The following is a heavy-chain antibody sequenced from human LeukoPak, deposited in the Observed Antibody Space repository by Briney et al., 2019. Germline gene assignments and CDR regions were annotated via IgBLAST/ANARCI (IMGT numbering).Heavy chain of an antibody. CDR2: IYYSGST. V-gene: IGHV4-59*12. Sequence: PSETLSLTCTVSGGSISIYYWSWIRQPPGKGLEWIGYIYYSGSTNYNPSLESRVTVSIDSSKNQFSLKLSSVTAADTAVFYCARSPHNSAWYEKWFDPWGQGTLVTVSS. CDR1: GGSISIYY. J-gene: IGHJ5*02. CDR3: ARSPHNSAWYEKWFDP. D-gene: IGHD6-19*01.